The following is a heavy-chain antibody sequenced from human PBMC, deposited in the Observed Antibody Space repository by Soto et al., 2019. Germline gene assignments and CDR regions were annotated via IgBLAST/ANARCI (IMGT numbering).Heavy chain of an antibody. CDR3: ARHPPSTIFGVVPNNNWFDP. D-gene: IGHD3-3*01. CDR2: IYYSGST. CDR1: GSSIISYY. J-gene: IGHJ5*02. V-gene: IGHV4-59*08. Sequence: SETLCLTCTVSGSSIISYYWSWIRQPPGKGLEWIGYIYYSGSTNYNPSLKSRVTISVDTSKNQFSLKLSSVTAADTAVYYCARHPPSTIFGVVPNNNWFDPWGQGTLVTVSS.